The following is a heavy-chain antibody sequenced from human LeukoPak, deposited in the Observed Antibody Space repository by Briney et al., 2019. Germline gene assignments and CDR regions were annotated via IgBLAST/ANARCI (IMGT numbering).Heavy chain of an antibody. Sequence: PGGSLRLSCAASGFTFSSYWVHWVRQAPGKGLVWVSRINSDGSSTSYADSVKGRFTISRDNAKNTLYLQMNSLRAEDTAVYYCARESSEAVVFDYWGQGTLVTVSS. J-gene: IGHJ4*02. CDR3: ARESSEAVVFDY. CDR1: GFTFSSYW. CDR2: INSDGSST. D-gene: IGHD6-19*01. V-gene: IGHV3-74*01.